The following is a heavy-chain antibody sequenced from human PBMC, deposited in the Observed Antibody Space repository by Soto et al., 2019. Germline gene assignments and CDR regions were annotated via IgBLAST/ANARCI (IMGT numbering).Heavy chain of an antibody. D-gene: IGHD6-13*01. CDR1: GGSISSYY. CDR3: ARHGIGKQQFFDY. V-gene: IGHV4-59*08. CDR2: IYYSGST. J-gene: IGHJ4*02. Sequence: SETLSLSCTVSGGSISSYYWSGSRQPPGKGLEWIGYIYYSGSTNYNPSLKSRVTISVDTSKNQFSLKLSSVTAADTAVYYCARHGIGKQQFFDYWGQVTLVTVS.